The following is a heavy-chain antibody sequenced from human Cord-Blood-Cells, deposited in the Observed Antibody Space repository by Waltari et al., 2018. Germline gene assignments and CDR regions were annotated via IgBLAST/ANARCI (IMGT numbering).Heavy chain of an antibody. Sequence: QVQLVQSGAEVKKPGSSVKVSSKASGGTFTSYAISWVRQAPGQGLEWMGGLIPIFGTANYAQKFQGRVTITADESTSTAYMELSSLRSEDTAVYYCARGVWYYDFWSGYYTLDYWGQGTLVTVSS. CDR1: GGTFTSYA. V-gene: IGHV1-69*01. CDR3: ARGVWYYDFWSGYYTLDY. D-gene: IGHD3-3*01. CDR2: LIPIFGTA. J-gene: IGHJ4*02.